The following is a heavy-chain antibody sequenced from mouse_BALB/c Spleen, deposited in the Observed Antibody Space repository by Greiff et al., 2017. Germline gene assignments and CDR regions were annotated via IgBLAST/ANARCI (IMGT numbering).Heavy chain of an antibody. CDR2: INPSTGYT. CDR3: ARMITTDLDYAMDY. V-gene: IGHV1-7*01. D-gene: IGHD2-4*01. J-gene: IGHJ4*01. CDR1: GYTFTSYW. Sequence: VQLQESGAELAKPGASVKMSCKASGYTFTSYWMHWVKQRPGQGLEWIGYINPSTGYTEYNQKFKDKATLTADKSSSTAYMQLSSLTSEDSAVYYCARMITTDLDYAMDYWGQGTSVTVSS.